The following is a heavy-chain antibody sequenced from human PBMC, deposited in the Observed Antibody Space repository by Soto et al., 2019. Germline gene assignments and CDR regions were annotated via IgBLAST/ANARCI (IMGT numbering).Heavy chain of an antibody. CDR1: GDGCTNYW. J-gene: IGHJ4*02. Sequence: VSLTVSCRVAGDGCTNYWIGCVRQMPGKGLEWVGIIFPGDSDTRYSPSFQGQVTISADKSITTAYLRWSSLQASDTAVYYCARGKIGMSVALFEYWGQGTPVTVSS. CDR2: IFPGDSDT. D-gene: IGHD6-19*01. V-gene: IGHV5-51*01. CDR3: ARGKIGMSVALFEY.